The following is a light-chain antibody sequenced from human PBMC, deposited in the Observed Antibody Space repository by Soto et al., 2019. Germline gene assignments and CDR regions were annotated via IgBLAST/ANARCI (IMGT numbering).Light chain of an antibody. V-gene: IGKV1-33*01. J-gene: IGKJ4*01. Sequence: DIQMTQYPSSLSASVGDRVTITCQASQDISNYINCYQQKPGKAPKLLIYDASNLETGDPSRFSGSRSGTDVNFTISSLQPEDIAAYYFQQYDNLPPLTFGGGTKVEIK. CDR3: QQYDNLPPLT. CDR1: QDISNY. CDR2: DAS.